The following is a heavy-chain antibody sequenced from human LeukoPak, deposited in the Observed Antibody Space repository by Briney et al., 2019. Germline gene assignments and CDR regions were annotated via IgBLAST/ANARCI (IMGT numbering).Heavy chain of an antibody. CDR3: AKDRAGITVAGDNGIDY. J-gene: IGHJ4*02. D-gene: IGHD6-19*01. CDR1: GFSFNIYA. V-gene: IGHV3-23*01. Sequence: GGSLRLSCAASGFSFNIYAMSWVRQAPGKGLEWVSAISGSGGSTYYADSVKGRFTISRDNSKNTLYLQMNSLRAEDTAVYYCAKDRAGITVAGDNGIDYWGQGTLVTVSP. CDR2: ISGSGGST.